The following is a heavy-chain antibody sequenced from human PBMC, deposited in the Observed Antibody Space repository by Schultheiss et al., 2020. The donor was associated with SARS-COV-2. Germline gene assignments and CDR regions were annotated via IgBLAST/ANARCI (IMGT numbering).Heavy chain of an antibody. Sequence: SETLSLTCAVYGGSFSGYYWSWIRQPPGKGLEWIGEINHSGSPNYNPSLKSRVTISVDTSKNQFSLKLSSVTAADTAEYYCARGLWAAAGGFDYWGQGTLVTVSS. V-gene: IGHV4-34*01. D-gene: IGHD6-13*01. CDR2: INHSGSP. CDR3: ARGLWAAAGGFDY. J-gene: IGHJ4*02. CDR1: GGSFSGYY.